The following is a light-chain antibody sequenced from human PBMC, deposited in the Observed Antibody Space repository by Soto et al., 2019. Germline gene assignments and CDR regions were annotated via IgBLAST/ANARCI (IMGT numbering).Light chain of an antibody. J-gene: IGKJ4*01. Sequence: DIVLTQSPATLSLPPEERATLSCRASQSVSSKLVWYQQRPGQAPRFLIYGASTRATGIPARFRGSGSGTEFTLTIDSLQSEDFAVYYCQQYNDWPPAFGGGTKVDI. CDR3: QQYNDWPPA. CDR1: QSVSSK. CDR2: GAS. V-gene: IGKV3-15*01.